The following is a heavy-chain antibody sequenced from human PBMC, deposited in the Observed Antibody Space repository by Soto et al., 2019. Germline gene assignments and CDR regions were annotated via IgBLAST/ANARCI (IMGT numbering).Heavy chain of an antibody. J-gene: IGHJ6*03. V-gene: IGHV1-8*01. Sequence: QVQLVQSGAEVKKPGASVKVSCKASGYSFTSYDMNWVRQVPGQGPEGMGWMNPNSADTGYAQKFEGRMTMSRDMSTRTMYMELSGLTSEDTAVYYCARGGFLEPHMDVWGRGTTVTVSS. CDR1: GYSFTSYD. CDR3: ARGGFLEPHMDV. CDR2: MNPNSADT.